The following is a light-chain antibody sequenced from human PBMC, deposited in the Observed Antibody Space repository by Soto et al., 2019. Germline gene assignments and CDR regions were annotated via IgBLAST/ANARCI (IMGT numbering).Light chain of an antibody. CDR3: LLSYSGARAL. V-gene: IGLV7-46*01. CDR1: TGAVTSGHY. Sequence: QAVVTQEPSLTVSPGGTVTLTCGSSTGAVTSGHYPFWFQQKPGQAPRTLISDTSNKHSWTPARFSGSLLGGKAALTLSGAQPEDEAEYYCLLSYSGARALFGGGTQLTVL. CDR2: DTS. J-gene: IGLJ7*01.